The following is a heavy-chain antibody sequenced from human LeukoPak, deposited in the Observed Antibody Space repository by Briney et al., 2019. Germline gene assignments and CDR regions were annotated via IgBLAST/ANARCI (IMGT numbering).Heavy chain of an antibody. D-gene: IGHD6-6*01. J-gene: IGHJ5*02. CDR2: INHNGST. CDR1: GGSFSRYY. Sequence: SETLSLTCAVDGGSFSRYYWSWIRQPPRKGLRWIGEINHNGSTNNNPSLKSRGTISVDRSKNQFSLKLNSVTAADTAVYYCARASQLVISRRGNWFDPWGQGTLVTVSS. CDR3: ARASQLVISRRGNWFDP. V-gene: IGHV4-34*04.